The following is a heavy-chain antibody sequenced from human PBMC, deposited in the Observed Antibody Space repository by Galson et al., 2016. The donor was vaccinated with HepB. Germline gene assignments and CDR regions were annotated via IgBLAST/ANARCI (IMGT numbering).Heavy chain of an antibody. D-gene: IGHD3-22*01. V-gene: IGHV3-7*01. Sequence: SLRLSCAASGLLFSSYAMNWVRQAPGKGPEWVASINEDGSKTDYVDSVAGRFTISRDNAKTSLFLHISNLRVGDTAKYYCARLHSPSYYYYFGHLDEFDFWGHGTQVAVSA. CDR3: ARLHSPSYYYYFGHLDEFDF. J-gene: IGHJ3*01. CDR1: GLLFSSYA. CDR2: INEDGSKT.